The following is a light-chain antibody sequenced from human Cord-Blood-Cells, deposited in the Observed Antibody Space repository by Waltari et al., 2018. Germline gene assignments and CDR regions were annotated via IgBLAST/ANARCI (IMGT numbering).Light chain of an antibody. CDR2: DAS. CDR3: QQYVNLPWP. Sequence: DIQMSQSPSSLSASVGDRVGITCQASKDISNYLSWYQQKPGKAPKLLIYDASNLETGGPSRFSGQGSGTDFTFHNSSLQPEDIAKYYYQQYVNLPWPFGQGTKVE. CDR1: KDISNY. J-gene: IGKJ1*01. V-gene: IGKV1-33*01.